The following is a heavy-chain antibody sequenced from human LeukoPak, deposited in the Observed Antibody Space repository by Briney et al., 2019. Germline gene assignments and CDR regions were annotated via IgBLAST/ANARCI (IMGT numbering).Heavy chain of an antibody. CDR3: ARGGISSGGFHF. J-gene: IGHJ4*02. D-gene: IGHD2-15*01. V-gene: IGHV1-18*01. CDR2: IGPYNGNT. Sequence: ASVKVSCKASGYTFTTYGLSWVRQAPGQGLEWMGWIGPYNGNTNYAQNLQGRVTMTTDTSTSTAYMELRGLRSDDTAVYYCARGGISSGGFHFWGQGTLVTVSS. CDR1: GYTFTTYG.